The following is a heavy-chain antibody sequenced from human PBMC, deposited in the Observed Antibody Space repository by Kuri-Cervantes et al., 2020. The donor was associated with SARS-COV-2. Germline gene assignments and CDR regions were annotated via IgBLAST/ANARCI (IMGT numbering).Heavy chain of an antibody. CDR2: INHSGST. Sequence: LSLTCAVYGGSFSGYYWSWIRQPPGKGLEWIGEINHSGSTNYNPSLKGRVTISVDTSKNQFSLKLSSVTAADTAVYYCAREKIAAAGTLDYWGQGTRVTVSS. J-gene: IGHJ4*02. CDR1: GGSFSGYY. CDR3: AREKIAAAGTLDY. D-gene: IGHD6-13*01. V-gene: IGHV4-34*01.